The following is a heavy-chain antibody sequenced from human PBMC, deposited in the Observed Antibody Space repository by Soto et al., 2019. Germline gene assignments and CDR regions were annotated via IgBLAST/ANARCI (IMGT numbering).Heavy chain of an antibody. CDR3: ARGPPRRDGYKRGYYFDY. Sequence: QVQLVQSGAEVKKPGASVKVSCKASGYTFTSYDINWVRQATGQGLEWMGWMNPNSGNTGYAQKFQGRVTMTRNTSISTAYMELSSLRSEDTAVYYCARGPPRRDGYKRGYYFDYWGQGTLVTVSS. CDR1: GYTFTSYD. J-gene: IGHJ4*02. D-gene: IGHD5-12*01. CDR2: MNPNSGNT. V-gene: IGHV1-8*01.